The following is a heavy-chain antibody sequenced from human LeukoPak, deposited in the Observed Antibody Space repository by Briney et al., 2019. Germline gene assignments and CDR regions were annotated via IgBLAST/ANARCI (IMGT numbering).Heavy chain of an antibody. CDR3: AKSPRGYDFWSGYPSYFDY. V-gene: IGHV3-30*18. J-gene: IGHJ4*02. D-gene: IGHD3-3*01. CDR2: ISYDGSNK. Sequence: GGSLRLSCAASGFTFSSYGMHWVRQAPGKGLEWVAVISYDGSNKYYADSVKGRFTISRDNSKNTLYLQMNSLRAEDTAVYYCAKSPRGYDFWSGYPSYFDYWGQGTLVTVSS. CDR1: GFTFSSYG.